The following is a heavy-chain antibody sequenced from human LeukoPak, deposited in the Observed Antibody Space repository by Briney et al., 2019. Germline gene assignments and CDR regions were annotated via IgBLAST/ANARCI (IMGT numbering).Heavy chain of an antibody. J-gene: IGHJ3*02. Sequence: ASVKVSCRASGYTFTAHYIHWVGQATGQGLEWMGWINPNSGDTTLPQRFQGRVTMTRDTPIITAYVELRCLTSDETGTYYCARGPTLGVDIWGQGKSVTVSS. CDR3: ARGPTLGVDI. CDR2: INPNSGDT. V-gene: IGHV1-2*02. CDR1: GYTFTAHY.